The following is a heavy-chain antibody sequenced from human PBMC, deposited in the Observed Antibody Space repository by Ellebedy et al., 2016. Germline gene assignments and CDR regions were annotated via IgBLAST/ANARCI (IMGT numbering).Heavy chain of an antibody. CDR3: ARDRLGKLADFDF. CDR1: AGTFSTYI. D-gene: IGHD7-27*01. J-gene: IGHJ4*02. CDR2: ISASNGNT. V-gene: IGHV1-18*01. Sequence: ASVKVSCKAPAGTFSTYILTWVRQAPGQGLEWMGWISASNGNTNYGHKFQGRLTMTTDTSTGTAHMELRSLTSDDTAVYYCARDRLGKLADFDFWGQGTRVTVSS.